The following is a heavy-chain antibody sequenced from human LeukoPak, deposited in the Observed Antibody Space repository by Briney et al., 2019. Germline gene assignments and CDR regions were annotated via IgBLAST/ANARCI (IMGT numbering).Heavy chain of an antibody. D-gene: IGHD3-10*01. V-gene: IGHV4-34*01. CDR3: ARGRLWFGGLIYWFDP. J-gene: IGHJ5*02. Sequence: SETLSLTCAVYGGSFSGYYWSWIRQPPGKGLEWIGEINHSGSTNYNPSLKGRVTISVDTSKNQFSLKLSSVTAADTAVYYCARGRLWFGGLIYWFDPWGQGTLVTVSS. CDR2: INHSGST. CDR1: GGSFSGYY.